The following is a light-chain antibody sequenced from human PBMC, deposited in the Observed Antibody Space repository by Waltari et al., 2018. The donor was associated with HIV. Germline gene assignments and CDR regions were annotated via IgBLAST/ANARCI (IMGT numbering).Light chain of an antibody. V-gene: IGLV2-14*01. J-gene: IGLJ2*01. CDR2: EVS. CDR3: SSFITTTTHVV. Sequence: QSALTQPASVSGSLGQSVTISCTGANSDTGGYNYVSWYQQHPGKAPKLIIHEVSNRPSGVSDRFSGSKSGNTASLTISGLQAEDESDYYCSSFITTTTHVVFGGGTRLTVL. CDR1: NSDTGGYNY.